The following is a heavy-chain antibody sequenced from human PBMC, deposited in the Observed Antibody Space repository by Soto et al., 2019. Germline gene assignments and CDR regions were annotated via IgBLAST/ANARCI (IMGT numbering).Heavy chain of an antibody. CDR1: GYTFTSYD. V-gene: IGHV1-8*01. J-gene: IGHJ4*02. CDR3: ARGGPAAGFDY. CDR2: MNANSGSA. D-gene: IGHD6-13*01. Sequence: QVQLVQSGAEEKKTGASVKVSCKASGYTFTSYDINWVRQATGQGLEWMGWMNANSGSAGYAQNFQGRVTLTRDTSMSTAYMELSGLRSEDTVMYYCARGGPAAGFDYWGQGTLVTVSS.